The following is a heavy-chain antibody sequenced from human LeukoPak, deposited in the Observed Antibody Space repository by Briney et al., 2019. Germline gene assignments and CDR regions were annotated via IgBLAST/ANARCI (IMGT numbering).Heavy chain of an antibody. V-gene: IGHV1-2*02. CDR1: GYTFTGYY. J-gene: IGHJ6*02. CDR3: ASNTRNLDNYGMDV. CDR2: INPNSGGT. D-gene: IGHD5-18*01. Sequence: ASVKLSCKASGYTFTGYYMHWVRQAPGQGLEWMGWINPNSGGTNYAQTFQGRVTMTRDTSISTAYMELSRLRSDDTAVYYCASNTRNLDNYGMDVWGQGTTVTVSS.